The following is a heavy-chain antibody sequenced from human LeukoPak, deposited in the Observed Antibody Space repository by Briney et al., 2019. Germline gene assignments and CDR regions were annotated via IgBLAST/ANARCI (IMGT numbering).Heavy chain of an antibody. CDR1: GFTFSSYG. V-gene: IGHV3-23*01. D-gene: IGHD3-22*01. CDR2: ISGSGAST. J-gene: IGHJ4*02. CDR3: AKASYYDSSGPVGFFDY. Sequence: PGGPLRLSCAASGFTFSSYGMSWVPQPPGKGLEWGTAISGSGASTYFADSVKSRLTISRDTSKNTLYLQMNSLRADDTAVYYCAKASYYDSSGPVGFFDYWGQGTLVTVSS.